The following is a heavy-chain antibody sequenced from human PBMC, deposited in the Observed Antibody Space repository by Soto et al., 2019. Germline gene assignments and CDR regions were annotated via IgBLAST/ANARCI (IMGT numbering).Heavy chain of an antibody. Sequence: QVQLQESGPGLVKPSDTLSLTCAVSGYSISSSNWWGWIRQPPGKGLEWIGYIYYSGTPYYNPSLKSRVTMSVDKSKYQFSLKLTSVTAVDTAVYYCARREIQGPIDYWGQGTLVTVSS. D-gene: IGHD1-26*01. J-gene: IGHJ4*02. CDR2: IYYSGTP. CDR1: GYSISSSNW. V-gene: IGHV4-28*01. CDR3: ARREIQGPIDY.